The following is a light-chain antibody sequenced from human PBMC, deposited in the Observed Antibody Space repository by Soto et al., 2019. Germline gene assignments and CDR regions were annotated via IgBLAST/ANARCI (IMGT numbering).Light chain of an antibody. CDR2: DAS. CDR3: QQRSNWPIT. CDR1: QSVSSY. J-gene: IGKJ5*01. Sequence: EIVLTQSPVTLSLSPGERATLSCRASQSVSSYLAWYQQKPGQAPRLLIYDASNRATGIPARFSGSGSGTDFTLTISSLEPEDFAVYYCQQRSNWPITFGQGTLLEIK. V-gene: IGKV3-11*01.